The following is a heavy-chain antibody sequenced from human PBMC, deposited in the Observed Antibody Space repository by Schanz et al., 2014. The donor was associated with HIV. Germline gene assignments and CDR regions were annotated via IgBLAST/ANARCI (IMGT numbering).Heavy chain of an antibody. CDR1: GFTFRSHG. V-gene: IGHV3-30*18. D-gene: IGHD3-16*01. J-gene: IGHJ4*02. CDR2: ISYDGSYK. CDR3: VQDPEMDAITGYFPY. Sequence: QVQLVESGGGVVQPGRSLRLSCAASGFTFRSHGVHWVRQAPGKGLEWVAVISYDGSYKYYADSVKGRFTISRDNSKNTLYLQMNSLRAEDTAVYYCVQDPEMDAITGYFPYWGQGTLVTVSS.